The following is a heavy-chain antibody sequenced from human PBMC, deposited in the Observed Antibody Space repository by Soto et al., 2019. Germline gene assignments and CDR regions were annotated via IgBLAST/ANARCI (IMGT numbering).Heavy chain of an antibody. CDR1: GFTLSRYS. Sequence: ESGGGLVQTGGSLRLSCVASGFTLSRYSMNWVRQAPGKGLEWVSYISRSSSTIYYADSVKGRFTISRDNAENSRYLQMNRLRAEDTAVYYCARDLAWGTPDYWGQGTRFTVSS. V-gene: IGHV3-48*01. D-gene: IGHD1-1*01. CDR2: ISRSSSTI. J-gene: IGHJ4*02. CDR3: ARDLAWGTPDY.